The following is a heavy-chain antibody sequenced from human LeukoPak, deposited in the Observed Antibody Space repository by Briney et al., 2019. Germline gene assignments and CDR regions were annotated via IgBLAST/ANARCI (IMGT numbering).Heavy chain of an antibody. D-gene: IGHD6-19*01. CDR2: INPNSGGT. Sequence: ASVKVSCKASGYTFTGYYTHWVRQAPGQELEWMGWINPNSGGTNYAQKFQGRVTMTRDTSISTAYMELSRLRSDDKAVYYCARGVSGTYYYYYMDVWGKGTTVTVSS. V-gene: IGHV1-2*02. CDR3: ARGVSGTYYYYYMDV. CDR1: GYTFTGYY. J-gene: IGHJ6*03.